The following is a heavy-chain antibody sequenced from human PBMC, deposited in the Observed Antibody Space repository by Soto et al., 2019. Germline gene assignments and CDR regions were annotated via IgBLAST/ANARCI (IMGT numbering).Heavy chain of an antibody. V-gene: IGHV4-31*03. CDR3: ARCARLGNWFDP. J-gene: IGHJ5*02. CDR2: IYYSGST. Sequence: SETLSLTCTVSCGSISSGGYYWSWIRQHPGKGLEWIGYIYYSGSTYYNPSLKSRVTISVDTSKNQFSLKLSSVTAADTAVYYCARCARLGNWFDPWGQGTLVTVSS. D-gene: IGHD3-10*01. CDR1: CGSISSGGYY.